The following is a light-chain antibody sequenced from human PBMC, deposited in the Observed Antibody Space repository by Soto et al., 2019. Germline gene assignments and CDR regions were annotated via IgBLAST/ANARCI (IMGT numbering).Light chain of an antibody. Sequence: QSVLTQPASVSGSPGQSITISCTGTSSVVGFYNLVSWYQHRPGKAPKFILYEGSKRPSGVSNRFSGSKSGNTASLTISGLQAEDEADYYCSSFTTTYFYVFGPGTKVTVL. CDR2: EGS. V-gene: IGLV2-14*02. CDR3: SSFTTTYFYV. J-gene: IGLJ1*01. CDR1: SSVVGFYNL.